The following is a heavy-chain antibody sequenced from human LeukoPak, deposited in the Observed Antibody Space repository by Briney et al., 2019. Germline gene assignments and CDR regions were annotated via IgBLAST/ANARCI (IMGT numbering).Heavy chain of an antibody. D-gene: IGHD3-10*01. CDR2: IYTSGST. V-gene: IGHV4-39*07. CDR3: ARDYYGSPPYYWYFDL. J-gene: IGHJ2*01. CDR1: GGSISSSSSY. Sequence: SETLSLTCSVSGGSISSSSSYWGWIRQPPGKGLEWIVRIYTSGSTNYNPSLKSRVTMSVDTSKNQFSLKLSSVTAADTAVYYCARDYYGSPPYYWYFDLWGRGTLVTVSS.